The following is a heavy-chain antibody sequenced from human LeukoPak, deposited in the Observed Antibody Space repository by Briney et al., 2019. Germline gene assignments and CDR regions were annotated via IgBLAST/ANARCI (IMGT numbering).Heavy chain of an antibody. V-gene: IGHV3-23*01. CDR1: GGTFSDYA. Sequence: SCKASGGTFSDYAMGWVRQAPGKGLEWVSSINSGDLDSRYAASVKGRFAISRDISKNTVFLQMNSLRAEDTAVYYCAKGDRGGTFFTNGMDVWGQGTTVTVSS. J-gene: IGHJ6*02. CDR2: INSGDLDS. D-gene: IGHD2-15*01. CDR3: AKGDRGGTFFTNGMDV.